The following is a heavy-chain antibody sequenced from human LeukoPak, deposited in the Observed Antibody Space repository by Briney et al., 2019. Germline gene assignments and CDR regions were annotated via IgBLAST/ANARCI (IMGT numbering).Heavy chain of an antibody. CDR2: ISGSGGNT. D-gene: IGHD6-19*01. CDR1: GFTFRSHA. V-gene: IGHV3-23*01. CDR3: ATRGGGWYTSD. Sequence: GGSLRLSCVGSGFTFRSHAMSWVRQAPGKGLDWVSGISGSGGNTYYADSVKGRFSISRDNSKNTLDLQMNSLRGEDTAVYYCATRGGGWYTSDWGQGTLVTVSS. J-gene: IGHJ4*02.